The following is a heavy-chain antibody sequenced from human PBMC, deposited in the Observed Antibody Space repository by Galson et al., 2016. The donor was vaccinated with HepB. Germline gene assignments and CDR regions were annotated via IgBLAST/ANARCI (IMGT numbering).Heavy chain of an antibody. J-gene: IGHJ4*02. Sequence: SLRLSCAASGFTFSNHYMSWIRQAPGKGLEWVAYISYITYTNYADSVRGRFTISKDNSRDTLYLQMNSLRAEDSAVYYCATGYCTDGLCSNFDYWGQGTLVTVSS. CDR2: ISYITYT. D-gene: IGHD2-8*01. CDR1: GFTFSNHY. V-gene: IGHV3-11*06. CDR3: ATGYCTDGLCSNFDY.